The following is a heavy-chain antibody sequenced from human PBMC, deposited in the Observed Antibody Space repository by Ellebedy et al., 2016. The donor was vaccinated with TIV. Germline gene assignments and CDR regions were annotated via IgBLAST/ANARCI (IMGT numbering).Heavy chain of an antibody. J-gene: IGHJ6*03. V-gene: IGHV4-59*01. CDR1: GGSISPYY. CDR3: ARRLRVLLRTDYFFYMDV. CDR2: ISETGST. D-gene: IGHD2-15*01. Sequence: MPSETLSLTCTVSGGSISPYYWSWVRQSPGKGLEWIGFISETGSTNYSLSLEGRVTISADTSKNQFSLNLTSVTAADTAVYYCARRLRVLLRTDYFFYMDVWGKGTTAIVSS.